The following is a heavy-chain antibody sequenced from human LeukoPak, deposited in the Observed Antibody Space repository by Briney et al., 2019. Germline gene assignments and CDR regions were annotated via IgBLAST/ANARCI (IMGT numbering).Heavy chain of an antibody. CDR2: MNPNSGNT. CDR3: ARGRYWDRITIFGGTTFDY. D-gene: IGHD3-3*01. CDR1: GYTFTSYD. V-gene: IGHV1-8*01. J-gene: IGHJ4*02. Sequence: ASVKVSCKASGYTFTSYDINWVRQATGQGLEWMGWMNPNSGNTGYAQKFQGRVTMTRYTSISTAYMELSSLRSEDTAVYYCARGRYWDRITIFGGTTFDYWGQGTLVTVSS.